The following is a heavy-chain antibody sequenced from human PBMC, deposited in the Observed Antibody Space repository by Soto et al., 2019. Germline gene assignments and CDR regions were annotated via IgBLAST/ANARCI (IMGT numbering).Heavy chain of an antibody. CDR2: ISGSGGST. V-gene: IGHV3-23*01. CDR1: GFTFSSYA. J-gene: IGHJ5*02. Sequence: EVQLLGSGGGLVQPGGSLRLSCAASGFTFSSYAMSWVRQAPGKGLEWVSAISGSGGSTYYADSVKGRFTISRDNSKNTLYLQMNSLRAEDTAVYYCAKDRYCSSTSCIDWFDPWGQGTLVTVSS. D-gene: IGHD2-2*01. CDR3: AKDRYCSSTSCIDWFDP.